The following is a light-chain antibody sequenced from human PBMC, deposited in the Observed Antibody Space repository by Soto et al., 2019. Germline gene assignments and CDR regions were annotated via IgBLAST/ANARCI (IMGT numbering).Light chain of an antibody. CDR1: QDINTY. Sequence: DIQLTQSPSFLSASVGDRVTITCRASQDINTYLAWYQQKPGKAPKLLIFAASTLQNVVPSRFSGSGSGTDFTVTITSLQHEDFATYYCQQRKSYPITFGQGTRLEIK. J-gene: IGKJ5*01. CDR2: AAS. CDR3: QQRKSYPIT. V-gene: IGKV1-9*01.